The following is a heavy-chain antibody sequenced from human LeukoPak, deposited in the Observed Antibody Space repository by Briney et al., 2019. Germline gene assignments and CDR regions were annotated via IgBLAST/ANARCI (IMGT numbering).Heavy chain of an antibody. D-gene: IGHD3-10*01. CDR3: AKDIGSYYDY. Sequence: GGSLRLSCAASGFTFSSYGMSWVRQAPGKGLGWVSAISGSGGSTYYADSVKGRFTISRDNSKNTLYLEMNSLRAEDTAVYYCAKDIGSYYDYWGQGILVTVSS. CDR2: ISGSGGST. V-gene: IGHV3-23*01. J-gene: IGHJ4*02. CDR1: GFTFSSYG.